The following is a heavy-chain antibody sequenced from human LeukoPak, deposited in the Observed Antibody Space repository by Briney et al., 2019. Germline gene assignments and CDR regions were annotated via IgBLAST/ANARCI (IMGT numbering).Heavy chain of an antibody. V-gene: IGHV1-69*05. CDR3: ARNSGSYYSGYYYMDV. Sequence: SVKVSCKASGGTFSSYAISWVRQAPGQGLEWMGGIIPIFGTANYAQKFQGRVTITTDESTSTAYMELSSLRSEDTAVYYCARNSGSYYSGYYYMDVWGKGTTVTVSS. CDR2: IIPIFGTA. J-gene: IGHJ6*03. CDR1: GGTFSSYA. D-gene: IGHD1-26*01.